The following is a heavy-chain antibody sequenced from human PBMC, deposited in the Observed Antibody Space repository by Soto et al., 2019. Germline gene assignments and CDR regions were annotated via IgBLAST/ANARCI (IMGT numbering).Heavy chain of an antibody. J-gene: IGHJ4*02. Sequence: QVQLVQSGAEVKKPGSSVKVSCKASGGTFSSYTISWVRQAPGQGLEWMGRIIPILGIANYAQKFQGRVTITADKSTSTAYMELSSLRSEDTAVYYCARDQCSGGSCYPWDWGQGTLVTVSS. V-gene: IGHV1-69*08. D-gene: IGHD2-15*01. CDR2: IIPILGIA. CDR1: GGTFSSYT. CDR3: ARDQCSGGSCYPWD.